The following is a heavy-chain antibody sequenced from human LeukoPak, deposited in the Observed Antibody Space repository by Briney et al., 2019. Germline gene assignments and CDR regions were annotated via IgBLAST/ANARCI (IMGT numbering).Heavy chain of an antibody. CDR3: ARDPRPSYDSSDYYYPGDY. Sequence: ASVKVSCKASGYTFTSYYMHWVRQAPGQGLEWMAIINPSGGSTRYAQKFQGRVTMTRGTSTNTVYMELSSLRSEDTAAYYCARDPRPSYDSSDYYYPGDYWGQGTLVTVSS. CDR1: GYTFTSYY. J-gene: IGHJ4*02. V-gene: IGHV1-46*01. CDR2: INPSGGST. D-gene: IGHD3-22*01.